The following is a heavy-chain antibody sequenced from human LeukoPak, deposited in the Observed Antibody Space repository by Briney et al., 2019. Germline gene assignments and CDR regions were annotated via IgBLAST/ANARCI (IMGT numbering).Heavy chain of an antibody. J-gene: IGHJ6*01. V-gene: IGHV1-8*01. CDR2: MNPNSGNT. Sequence: ASVKVSCKASGYTFTSYDINWVRQATGQGLEWMGWMNPNSGNTGYAQKFQGRVTMTRNTSISTAYMELSSLRSEDTAVYYCARGSKSRMATILYYSYGMDVWGQRTPVTVSP. CDR1: GYTFTSYD. D-gene: IGHD5-24*01. CDR3: ARGSKSRMATILYYSYGMDV.